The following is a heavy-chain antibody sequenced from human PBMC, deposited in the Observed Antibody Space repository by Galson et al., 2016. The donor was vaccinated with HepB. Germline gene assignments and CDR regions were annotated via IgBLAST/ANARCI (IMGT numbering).Heavy chain of an antibody. D-gene: IGHD3-10*01. J-gene: IGHJ4*02. V-gene: IGHV4-31*03. CDR3: ARDRSSGSGNFGY. Sequence: TLSLTCTVSGGSISSGGYYWSWIRQQPGKGLEWIGYIYHSGSTYYNPSLKSRVSISVDTSKNQFSLRLSSVTAAGTAVYYCARDRSSGSGNFGYWGQGTLVTVSS. CDR1: GGSISSGGYY. CDR2: IYHSGST.